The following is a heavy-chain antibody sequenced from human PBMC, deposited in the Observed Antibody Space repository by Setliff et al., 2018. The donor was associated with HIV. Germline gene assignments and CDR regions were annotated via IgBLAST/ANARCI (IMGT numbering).Heavy chain of an antibody. CDR1: GGSISSYY. D-gene: IGHD3-22*01. V-gene: IGHV4-59*01. CDR3: ARDCTYYYDSSGYYGHAFDI. Sequence: PSETLSLTCTVSGGSISSYYWSWIRQPPGKGLEWIGYIYYSGSTNYNPSPKSRVTISVDTSKNQFSLKLSSVTAADTAVYYCARDCTYYYDSSGYYGHAFDIWGQGTMVTVS. J-gene: IGHJ3*02. CDR2: IYYSGST.